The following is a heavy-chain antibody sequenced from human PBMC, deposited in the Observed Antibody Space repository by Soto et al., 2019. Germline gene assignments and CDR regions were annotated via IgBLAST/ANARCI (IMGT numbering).Heavy chain of an antibody. D-gene: IGHD3-3*01. V-gene: IGHV3-11*01. CDR3: ARGSSYPWA. CDR1: GFTFSDYY. J-gene: IGHJ5*02. CDR2: ISTSGATM. Sequence: PGGSLRLSCAASGFTFSDYYMTWFRQAPGKGLEWVSYISTSGATMFYADSVKGRFTISRDNAKNLLYLQMNSLRAEDTAMYWCARGSSYPWAWGQGTLVTVSS.